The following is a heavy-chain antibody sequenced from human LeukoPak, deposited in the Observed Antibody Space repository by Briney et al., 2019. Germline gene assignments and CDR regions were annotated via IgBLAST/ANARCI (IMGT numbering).Heavy chain of an antibody. CDR1: GFTFSSYA. J-gene: IGHJ3*02. D-gene: IGHD1-26*01. CDR2: ISGSGGGT. V-gene: IGHV3-23*01. CDR3: AKEGLVTEGAFDI. Sequence: PGGSLRLSCAASGFTFSSYAMSWVRQARGKGLEWVSAISGSGGGTYYAASVKGRFTISRDNSKNTLYLQMNSLRAEDTAVYYCAKEGLVTEGAFDIWGQGTMVTVSS.